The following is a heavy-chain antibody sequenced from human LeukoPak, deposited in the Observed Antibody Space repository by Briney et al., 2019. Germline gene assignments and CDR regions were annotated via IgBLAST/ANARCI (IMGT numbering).Heavy chain of an antibody. CDR2: IYGGGST. V-gene: IGHV3-53*01. CDR1: GLSVSSNF. J-gene: IGHJ2*01. D-gene: IGHD1-26*01. Sequence: GGSLRLSCAATGLSVSSNFMSWVRQAPGKGLEWVSVIYGGGSTYYADSVKGRFTISRDTPKNTLYLQMNSLRVEDTAVYYCARASYQGGRELDWYFDLWGRGTLVTVSS. CDR3: ARASYQGGRELDWYFDL.